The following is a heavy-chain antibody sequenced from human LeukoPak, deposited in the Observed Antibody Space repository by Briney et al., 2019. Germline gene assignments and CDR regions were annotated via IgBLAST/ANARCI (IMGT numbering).Heavy chain of an antibody. V-gene: IGHV3-20*04. J-gene: IGHJ6*03. CDR2: TNWNGGST. Sequence: PGGSLRLSCAASGFTFDDYGMSWVRQAPGKGLEWVSGTNWNGGSTGYADSVKGRFTISRDNAKNSLYLQMNSLRAEDTALYYCARWPRAVTGYYYMDVWGKGTTVTVSS. D-gene: IGHD2-8*02. CDR1: GFTFDDYG. CDR3: ARWPRAVTGYYYMDV.